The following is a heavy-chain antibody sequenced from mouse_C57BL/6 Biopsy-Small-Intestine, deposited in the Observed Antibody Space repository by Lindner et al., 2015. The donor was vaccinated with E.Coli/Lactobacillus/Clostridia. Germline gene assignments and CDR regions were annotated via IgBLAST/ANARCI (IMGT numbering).Heavy chain of an antibody. CDR3: ARDGIAASGTHDY. V-gene: IGHV14-2*02. D-gene: IGHD5-2*01. Sequence: SVKVSCKASGYSFIDYGISWVRQAPGQGLEWMGWISAYKDDANYAQKLQGRVTMTTDTSTSSAYMGLRSLRSDDTAVYYCARDGIAASGTHDYWGQGTLVTVSS. CDR1: GYSFIDYG. CDR2: ISAYKDDA. J-gene: IGHJ4*01.